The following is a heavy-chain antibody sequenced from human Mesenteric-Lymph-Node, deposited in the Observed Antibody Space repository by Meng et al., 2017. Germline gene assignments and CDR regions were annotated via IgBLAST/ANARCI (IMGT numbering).Heavy chain of an antibody. Sequence: GESLKISCAASGFTFSSYEMNWVRQAPGKGLEWISYIGGSGGTIYYADSVKGRFIISRDNAKNSLYLQMNSLGAEDTAIYYCARSSGSGTYARDFYYGMDVWGQGTTVTVSS. D-gene: IGHD3-10*01. J-gene: IGHJ6*02. CDR2: IGGSGGTI. CDR3: ARSSGSGTYARDFYYGMDV. V-gene: IGHV3-48*03. CDR1: GFTFSSYE.